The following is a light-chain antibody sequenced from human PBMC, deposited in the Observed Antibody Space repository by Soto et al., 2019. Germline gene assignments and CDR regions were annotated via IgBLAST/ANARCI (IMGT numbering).Light chain of an antibody. V-gene: IGLV2-14*01. J-gene: IGLJ2*01. CDR3: SSYTRSGTDVV. CDR1: SSDVGGYNY. Sequence: QSALTQPASVSGSPGESITISCTGTSSDVGGYNYVSWYQQHPGKAPKLMIYDVDSRPSGISNRFSGSKSGSTASLTISGLQAEDEADYYFSSYTRSGTDVVFGGGTKLTVL. CDR2: DVD.